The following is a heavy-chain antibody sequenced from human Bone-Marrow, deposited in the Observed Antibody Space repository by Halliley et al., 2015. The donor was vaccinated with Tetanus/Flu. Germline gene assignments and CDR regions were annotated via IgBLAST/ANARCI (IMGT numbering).Heavy chain of an antibody. CDR1: GGSFSGYY. D-gene: IGHD2-21*02. Sequence: TLSLTCAVYGGSFSGYYWSWIRQPPGKGLEWIGEINRRGSTNYNPSLKSRVTISVDTSKNQFSLKLSSVTAADTAVYYCARGLAYCGGDCSGSFDYWGQGTLVTVSS. CDR3: ARGLAYCGGDCSGSFDY. V-gene: IGHV4-34*01. J-gene: IGHJ4*02. CDR2: INRRGST.